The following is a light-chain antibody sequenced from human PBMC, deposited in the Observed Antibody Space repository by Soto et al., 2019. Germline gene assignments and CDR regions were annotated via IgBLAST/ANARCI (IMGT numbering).Light chain of an antibody. J-gene: IGKJ2*01. V-gene: IGKV1-9*01. CDR2: AAS. Sequence: DLQLSQSPSFLSASVGDRVTITCRASQGINSYLAWYQQKPGKAPKLLIYAASTLQSGVPSRFSGSVSGTEFTLTISSLQPEDFATYYCQHLNSYPYTFGQGTKLDIK. CDR3: QHLNSYPYT. CDR1: QGINSY.